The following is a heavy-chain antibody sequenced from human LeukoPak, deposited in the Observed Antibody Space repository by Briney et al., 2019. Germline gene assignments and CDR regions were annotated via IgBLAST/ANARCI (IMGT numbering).Heavy chain of an antibody. CDR1: GGTFSSYA. CDR3: AGSYDSSGYYYDSDNDAFDI. V-gene: IGHV1-69*05. J-gene: IGHJ3*02. CDR2: IIPIFGTA. D-gene: IGHD3-22*01. Sequence: GASVKVSCKASGGTFSSYAISWVRQAPGQGLEWMGGIIPIFGTANYAQKLQGRVTMTTDTSTSTAYMELRSLRSDDTAVYYCAGSYDSSGYYYDSDNDAFDIWGQGTMVTVSS.